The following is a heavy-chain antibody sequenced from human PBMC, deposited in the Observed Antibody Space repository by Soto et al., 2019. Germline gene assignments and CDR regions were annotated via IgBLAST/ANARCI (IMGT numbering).Heavy chain of an antibody. V-gene: IGHV3-15*01. CDR3: TTGPFDYYDSSGYYYYFDY. J-gene: IGHJ4*02. D-gene: IGHD3-22*01. CDR1: GFTFSNAW. CDR2: IKSKTDGGTT. Sequence: VQLVESGGGLVKPGGSLRLSCAASGFTFSNAWMSWVRQAPGKGLEWVGRIKSKTDGGTTDYAAPVKGRFTISRDDSKNTLYLQMNSLKTEDTAVYYCTTGPFDYYDSSGYYYYFDYWGQGTLVTVSS.